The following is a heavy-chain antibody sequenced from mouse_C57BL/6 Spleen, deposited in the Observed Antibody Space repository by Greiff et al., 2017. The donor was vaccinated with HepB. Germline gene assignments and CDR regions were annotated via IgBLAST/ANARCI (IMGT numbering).Heavy chain of an antibody. Sequence: QVQLKQPGAELVRPGSSVKLSCKASGYTFTSYWMDWVKQRPGQGLEWIGNIYPSDSETHYNQKFKDKATLTVDKSSSTAYMQLSSLTSEDSAVYYCARDYFIWYFDHWGQGTSLTVSS. J-gene: IGHJ2*02. CDR1: GYTFTSYW. V-gene: IGHV1-61*01. CDR2: IYPSDSET. D-gene: IGHD1-1*01. CDR3: ARDYFIWYFDH.